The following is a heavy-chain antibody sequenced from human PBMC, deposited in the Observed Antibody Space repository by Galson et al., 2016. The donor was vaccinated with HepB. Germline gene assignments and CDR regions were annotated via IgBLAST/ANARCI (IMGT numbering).Heavy chain of an antibody. J-gene: IGHJ6*02. D-gene: IGHD3-10*01. CDR1: GFTLTTYG. V-gene: IGHV3-48*02. CDR3: VRGEVRGLYCGGLNV. CDR2: ISDSGSAI. Sequence: SLRLPCAASGFTLTTYGMNWVRQAPGKGLEWVSYISDSGSAILYADSVKGRFTIFRDTAKNSLYLQMNGLRDEDTAVYYCVRGEVRGLYCGGLNVWGQGTTVTVSS.